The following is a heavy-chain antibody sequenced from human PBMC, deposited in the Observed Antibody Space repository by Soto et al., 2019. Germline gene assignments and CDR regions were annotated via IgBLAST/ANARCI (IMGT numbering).Heavy chain of an antibody. CDR3: ATDLATIP. D-gene: IGHD5-12*01. Sequence: ASVKVSCKPSGYTLTELAIHWVRQAPGKGLEWMGGFDPEYGETIYAQKFQGRVTMTDDTSTDTAYMELSSLRSEDTAVYYCATDLATIPWGQGTQVTVSS. J-gene: IGHJ5*02. V-gene: IGHV1-24*01. CDR2: FDPEYGET. CDR1: GYTLTELA.